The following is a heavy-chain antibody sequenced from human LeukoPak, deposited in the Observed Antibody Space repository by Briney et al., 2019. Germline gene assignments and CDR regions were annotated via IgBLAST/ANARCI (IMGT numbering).Heavy chain of an antibody. D-gene: IGHD5-24*01. CDR1: GGSISSSSYY. CDR3: ARLGDGYNSFDY. J-gene: IGHJ4*02. Sequence: SETLSLTCTVSGGSISSSSYYWGWIRQPPGKGLEWIGSIYYSGSTYYNPSLKSRVTISVDTSKNQFSLKLSSVTAADTAVYYCARLGDGYNSFDYWGQGTLVTVSS. V-gene: IGHV4-39*07. CDR2: IYYSGST.